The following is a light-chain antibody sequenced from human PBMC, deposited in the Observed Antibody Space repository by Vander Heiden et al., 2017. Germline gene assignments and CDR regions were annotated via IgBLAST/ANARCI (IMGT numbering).Light chain of an antibody. Sequence: DIQLTQSPSSLSASVGDGVTISCRTSQAIKTYLHWYQHKPGKAPKLLIYAASKLQTGVPSRFNGSGSGTDFTLTISSLQPEDSATYYCQQTDNTLGAFGGGTSVEI. CDR2: AAS. CDR1: QAIKTY. V-gene: IGKV1-39*01. J-gene: IGKJ4*01. CDR3: QQTDNTLGA.